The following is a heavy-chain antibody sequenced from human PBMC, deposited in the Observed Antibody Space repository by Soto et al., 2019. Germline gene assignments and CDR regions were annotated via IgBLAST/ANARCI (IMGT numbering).Heavy chain of an antibody. CDR3: ARGLQTVTTSAAEYYYGMDV. CDR1: GYTFTSYG. J-gene: IGHJ6*02. Sequence: ASVKVSCKASGYTFTSYGICWVRQAPGQGLEWMGWISAYNGNTNYAQKLQGRVTMTTDTSTSTAYMELRSLRSDDTAVYYCARGLQTVTTSAAEYYYGMDVWGQGTTVTVSS. D-gene: IGHD4-4*01. CDR2: ISAYNGNT. V-gene: IGHV1-18*01.